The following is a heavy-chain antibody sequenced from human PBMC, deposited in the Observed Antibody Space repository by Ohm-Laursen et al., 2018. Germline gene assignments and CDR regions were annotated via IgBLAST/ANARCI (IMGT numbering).Heavy chain of an antibody. J-gene: IGHJ4*02. CDR3: ARGLGGL. V-gene: IGHV3-7*01. Sequence: SLRLSCAASGFTFNNSWMAWVRQAPGKGLQWVANIKPDGSEKYYVDSVKGRFTISRDNAKNSLYLQMNSLRAEDTAVYYCARGLGGLWGQGTLVTVSS. CDR2: IKPDGSEK. CDR1: GFTFNNSW. D-gene: IGHD3-16*01.